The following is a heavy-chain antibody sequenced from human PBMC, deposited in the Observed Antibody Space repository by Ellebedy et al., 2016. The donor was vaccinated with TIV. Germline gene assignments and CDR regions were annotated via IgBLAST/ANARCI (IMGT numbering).Heavy chain of an antibody. V-gene: IGHV3-23*01. J-gene: IGHJ4*02. CDR1: GFTFSTYP. Sequence: GESLKISCAASGFTFSTYPMTWVRQAPGTGLEWVSIISANGGTTYYADSVKGRFTISRDNSKNTLFLQMSSLRAEDTAVYFCARRSTDFAFDSWGQGTLVTVSS. CDR2: ISANGGTT. D-gene: IGHD3/OR15-3a*01. CDR3: ARRSTDFAFDS.